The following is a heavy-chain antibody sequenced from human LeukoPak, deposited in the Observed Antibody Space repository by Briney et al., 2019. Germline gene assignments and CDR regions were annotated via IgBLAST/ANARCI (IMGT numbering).Heavy chain of an antibody. CDR1: GYSISSGYY. D-gene: IGHD2-15*01. J-gene: IGHJ6*03. V-gene: IGHV4-38-2*02. CDR2: INHSGST. CDR3: ARHAYCSGGSCYSPYYYYMDV. Sequence: PSETLSLTCTVSGYSISSGYYWSWIRQPPGKGLEWIGEINHSGSTNYNPSLKSRVTISVDTSKNQFSLKLSSVTAADTAVYYCARHAYCSGGSCYSPYYYYMDVWGKGTTVTISS.